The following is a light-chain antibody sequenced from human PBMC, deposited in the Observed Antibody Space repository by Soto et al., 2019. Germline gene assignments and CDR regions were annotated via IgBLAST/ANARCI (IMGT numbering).Light chain of an antibody. Sequence: QAVVTQPPSVSGAPGQRVTISCTGSSSNIGAGYDVHWYQQLPGTAPKLLIYGNSNRPSGVPDRFSGSKSGTSASLAITGLQAEDEADYYCQSYDSSLSAVVFGRGTKLTVL. CDR2: GNS. V-gene: IGLV1-40*01. CDR3: QSYDSSLSAVV. J-gene: IGLJ2*01. CDR1: SSNIGAGYD.